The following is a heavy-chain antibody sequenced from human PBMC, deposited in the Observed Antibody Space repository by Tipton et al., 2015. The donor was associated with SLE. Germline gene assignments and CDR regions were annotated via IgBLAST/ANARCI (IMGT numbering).Heavy chain of an antibody. Sequence: TLSLTCTVSGGSISSYYWSWIRQPPGKGLEWIGYIYYSGSTNYNPSLKSRVTMSVDTSKNQFYLKMSSVTAADTAVYYCARDRFGVYYFDYWGQGTLVTVSS. J-gene: IGHJ4*02. CDR1: GGSISSYY. D-gene: IGHD3-16*01. CDR3: ARDRFGVYYFDY. V-gene: IGHV4-59*12. CDR2: IYYSGST.